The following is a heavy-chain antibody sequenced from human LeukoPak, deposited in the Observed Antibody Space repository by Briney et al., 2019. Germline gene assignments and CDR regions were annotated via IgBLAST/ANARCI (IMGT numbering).Heavy chain of an antibody. D-gene: IGHD5-18*01. V-gene: IGHV3-23*01. CDR2: ISTSDGTT. Sequence: GGSLRLSCAASGFTFSSYSMNWVRQAPGKGLEWVSSISTSDGTTYYADSVKGRFTISRDNSKNTLYLQMNSLRAEDAAIYYCAKGRTGFSYGYGIDYWGQGTLVTVSS. CDR1: GFTFSSYS. J-gene: IGHJ4*02. CDR3: AKGRTGFSYGYGIDY.